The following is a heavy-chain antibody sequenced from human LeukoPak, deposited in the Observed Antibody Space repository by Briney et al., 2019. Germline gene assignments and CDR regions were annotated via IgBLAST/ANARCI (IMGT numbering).Heavy chain of an antibody. J-gene: IGHJ4*02. CDR1: RGSFSGYY. V-gene: IGHV4-34*01. CDR2: INHSATT. D-gene: IGHD2-15*01. Sequence: SETLSLTCAIERGSFSGYYWSWVRQTPGKGLEWIGEINHSATTNYNPSLKRRVTLSVDTSKNQFSLKLSYVTAADTAVYYCARLWSTYCSGGSCPHQPNYWGQGTLATVSS. CDR3: ARLWSTYCSGGSCPHQPNY.